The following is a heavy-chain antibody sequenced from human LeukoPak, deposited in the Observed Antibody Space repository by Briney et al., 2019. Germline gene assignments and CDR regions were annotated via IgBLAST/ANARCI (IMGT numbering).Heavy chain of an antibody. CDR1: GGSISSYY. CDR3: ARKGRSYYYGMDV. CDR2: IYYSGST. Sequence: AAGTLCLTCTVSGGSISSYYWSWVRQAPGKGLEWVGDIYYSGSTKYNPALKSGGTISVDKSKNQFSLKLSSVTAADTAVYYCARKGRSYYYGMDVWGQGTTVTVSS. V-gene: IGHV4-59*01. J-gene: IGHJ6*02.